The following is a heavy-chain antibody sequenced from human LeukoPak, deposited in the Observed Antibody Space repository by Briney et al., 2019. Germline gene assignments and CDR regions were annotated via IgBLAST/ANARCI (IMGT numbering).Heavy chain of an antibody. CDR3: ARDNWLNAGGLDY. J-gene: IGHJ4*02. D-gene: IGHD1-20*01. CDR2: IYSNGST. CDR1: GGSISSYY. V-gene: IGHV4-59*12. Sequence: SETLSLTCSVSGGSISSYYWSWIRQPPGKGLECIGFIYSNGSTHYNPSLKSRVTMSVDRPQKQVSLRLSSVTAADTAVYYCARDNWLNAGGLDYWGQGTLVTVSS.